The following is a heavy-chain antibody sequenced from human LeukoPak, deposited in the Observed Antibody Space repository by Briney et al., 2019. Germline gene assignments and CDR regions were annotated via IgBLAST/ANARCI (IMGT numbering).Heavy chain of an antibody. D-gene: IGHD3-10*01. J-gene: IGHJ5*02. CDR2: INPSGGST. V-gene: IGHV1-46*01. CDR1: GYTFTSYY. Sequence: ASVKVSCKASGYTFTSYYMHWVRQAPGQGLEWMGIINPSGGSTSYAQKFQGRVTMTEDTSTDTAYMELSSLRSEDTAVYYCATGPYYYGSGSNWFDPWGQGTLVTASS. CDR3: ATGPYYYGSGSNWFDP.